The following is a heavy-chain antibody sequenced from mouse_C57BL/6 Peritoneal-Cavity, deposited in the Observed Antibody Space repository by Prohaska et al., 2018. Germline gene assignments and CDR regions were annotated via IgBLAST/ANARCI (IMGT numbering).Heavy chain of an antibody. J-gene: IGHJ1*03. CDR2: IYPGSGNT. V-gene: IGHV1-84*01. Sequence: QIQLQQSGPELVKPGASVKISCKASGYTFTDYYINWVKQRPGQGLEWIGWIYPGSGNTKYNEKFKGKATLTVDTSSSTAYMQLSSLTSEDSAVYFCARNSGSYYDSSDWYFDVWGTGTTVTVSS. CDR1: GYTFTDYY. D-gene: IGHD1-1*01. CDR3: ARNSGSYYDSSDWYFDV.